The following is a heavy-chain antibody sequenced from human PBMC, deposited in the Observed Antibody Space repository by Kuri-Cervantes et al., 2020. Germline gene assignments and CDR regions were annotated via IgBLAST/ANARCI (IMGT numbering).Heavy chain of an antibody. CDR2: ISWNSGSI. J-gene: IGHJ4*02. D-gene: IGHD6-19*01. V-gene: IGHV3-9*01. CDR3: AKGTRGWYVDY. CDR1: GFTFDDYA. Sequence: SLKISCAASGFTFDDYAMHWVRQAPGKGLEWVSGISWNSGSIGYADSVKGRFTTSRDNAKNSLYLQMNSLRAEDTALYYCAKGTRGWYVDYWGQGTLVTVSS.